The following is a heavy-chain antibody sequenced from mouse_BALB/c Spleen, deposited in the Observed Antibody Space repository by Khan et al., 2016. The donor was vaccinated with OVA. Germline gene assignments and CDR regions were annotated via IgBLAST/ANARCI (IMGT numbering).Heavy chain of an antibody. J-gene: IGHJ3*01. CDR1: GYTFTDFA. D-gene: IGHD2-1*01. CDR3: ARGVGNSRFAY. V-gene: IGHV1S137*01. Sequence: QVQLKQSGAELVRPGVSVKISCKGSGYTFTDFAMHWVKQSHAKGLEWIGVINTYYGDATYNQKFKGKATMTVDNSSSTAYVELARLTSEDSAIYYCARGVGNSRFAYWGQGTLVTVSA. CDR2: INTYYGDA.